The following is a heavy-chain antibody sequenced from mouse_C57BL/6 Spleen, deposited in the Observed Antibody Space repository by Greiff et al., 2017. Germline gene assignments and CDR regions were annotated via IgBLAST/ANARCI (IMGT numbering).Heavy chain of an antibody. V-gene: IGHV1-76*01. CDR2: IYPGSGNT. CDR3: ARYGGYYAMDY. D-gene: IGHD1-2*01. CDR1: GYTFTDYY. J-gene: IGHJ4*01. Sequence: QVQLQESGAELVRPGASVKLSCKASGYTFTDYYINWVKQRPGQGLEWIAKIYPGSGNTYYNEKFKGKATLTAEKSSSTAYMQLSSLTSEDSAVYFCARYGGYYAMDYWGQGTSVTVSS.